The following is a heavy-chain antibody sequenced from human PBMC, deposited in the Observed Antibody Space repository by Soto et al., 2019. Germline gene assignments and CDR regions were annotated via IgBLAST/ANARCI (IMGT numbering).Heavy chain of an antibody. CDR2: IYYSGST. CDR1: GGSISSYY. Sequence: SETLSLTCTVSGGSISSYYWNWIRQPPGKGLEWFGYIYYSGSTNYNPSLKSRVTISVDTSKNLFSLKLSSVTATDTAVYYCARGCSGGSCYFSYNWSDPWGQGTLVTVSS. D-gene: IGHD2-15*01. J-gene: IGHJ5*02. V-gene: IGHV4-59*01. CDR3: ARGCSGGSCYFSYNWSDP.